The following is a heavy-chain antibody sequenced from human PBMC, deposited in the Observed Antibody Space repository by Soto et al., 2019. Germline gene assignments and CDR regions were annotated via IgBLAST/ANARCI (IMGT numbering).Heavy chain of an antibody. V-gene: IGHV3-53*01. CDR3: VRGRDY. CDR2: IYTGGTT. J-gene: IGHJ4*02. Sequence: EVQLVESGGDLIQPGGSLRLSCAASGFIVSSYYMSWVRQPPGKGLECVSVIYTGGTTTYADSVKGRFTISRDNSKNTLYLQMNSLRAEDTAVYYCVRGRDYWGQGTLVTVSS. CDR1: GFIVSSYY.